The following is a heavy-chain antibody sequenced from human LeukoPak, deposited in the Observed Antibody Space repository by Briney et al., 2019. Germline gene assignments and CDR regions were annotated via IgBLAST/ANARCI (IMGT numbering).Heavy chain of an antibody. D-gene: IGHD5-24*01. CDR1: GGSISSHN. V-gene: IGHV4-59*11. J-gene: IGHJ4*02. Sequence: SETLSLTCTVSGGSISSHNWSWIRQPPGKGLEWIGYIYYSGSTNYNPSLKSRVTISVDTSKNQFSLKLSSVTAADTAVYYCARVDGYNEPYWGQGTLVTVSS. CDR3: ARVDGYNEPY. CDR2: IYYSGST.